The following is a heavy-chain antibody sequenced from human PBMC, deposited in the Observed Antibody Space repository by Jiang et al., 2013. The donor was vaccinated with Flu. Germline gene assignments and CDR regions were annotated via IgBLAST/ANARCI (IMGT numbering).Heavy chain of an antibody. D-gene: IGHD4-23*01. J-gene: IGHJ6*01. CDR1: GFSFSSYA. Sequence: VQLLESGGGVVQPGTSLRLSCAASGFSFSSYAMHWVRQAPGKGLEWVAVMWFDGSNEYYGDSVKGRFTISRDNSKNTLYLQMSSLRAEDTAVYYCVRDSTVVMGLDIWGPRGPGSSSRQ. CDR3: VRDSTVVMGLDI. CDR2: MWFDGSNE. V-gene: IGHV3-33*01.